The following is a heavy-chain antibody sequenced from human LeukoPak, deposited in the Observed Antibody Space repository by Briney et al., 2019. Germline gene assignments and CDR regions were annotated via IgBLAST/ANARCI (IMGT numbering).Heavy chain of an antibody. J-gene: IGHJ5*02. V-gene: IGHV3-64D*06. CDR1: GFTFGSYA. Sequence: GGSLRLSCSASGFTFGSYAMHWVRQAPGKGLEYVSAISSNGGSTYYADSVEGRFTISRDNSKNTLYLQMSSLRAEDTAVYYCVRSRIPGWFDPWGQGTLVTVSS. CDR2: ISSNGGST. CDR3: VRSRIPGWFDP. D-gene: IGHD1-14*01.